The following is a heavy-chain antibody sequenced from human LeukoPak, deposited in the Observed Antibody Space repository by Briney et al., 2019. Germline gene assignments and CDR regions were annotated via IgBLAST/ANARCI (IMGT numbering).Heavy chain of an antibody. Sequence: GGSLRLSCAASGFTFSSYSMNWVRQAPGKGLEWVSYISSSSSTIYYADSVKGRFTISRDNAKNSLYLQMNSLRAEDTAVYYCAREPNYYDSSGYYFPSDAFDIWGQGTMVTVSS. J-gene: IGHJ3*02. V-gene: IGHV3-48*01. CDR1: GFTFSSYS. CDR2: ISSSSSTI. D-gene: IGHD3-22*01. CDR3: AREPNYYDSSGYYFPSDAFDI.